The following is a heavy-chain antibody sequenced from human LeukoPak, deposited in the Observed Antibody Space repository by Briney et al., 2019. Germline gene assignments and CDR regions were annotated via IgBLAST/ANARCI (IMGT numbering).Heavy chain of an antibody. CDR1: GGSISSYY. V-gene: IGHV4-59*01. CDR2: IYYSGST. Sequence: SETLSLTCTVSGGSISSYYWSWIRQPPGKGLEWIGYIYYSGSTNYNPSLKSRVTISVDTSKNQFSLKLSSVTAADTAVYYCARSARWLPFGYWGQGTLVTVSS. J-gene: IGHJ4*02. CDR3: ARSARWLPFGY. D-gene: IGHD5-24*01.